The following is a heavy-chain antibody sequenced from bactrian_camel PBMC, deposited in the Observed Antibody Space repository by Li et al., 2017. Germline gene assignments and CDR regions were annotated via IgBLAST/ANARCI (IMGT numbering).Heavy chain of an antibody. Sequence: HVQLVESGGGSVQAGGSLRLSCAASGYLYSANCMGWFRQSVGKEREGVAKLDIPINYAYYAESVKGRFTISQDNTGNTIHLEMTSLKPEDSGMYYCAAASRPIFAGYRFSPVDYDSWGQGTQVTVS. D-gene: IGHD5*01. V-gene: IGHV3-2*01. CDR2: LDIPINYA. CDR3: AAASRPIFAGYRFSPVDYDS. CDR1: GYLYSANC. J-gene: IGHJ6*01.